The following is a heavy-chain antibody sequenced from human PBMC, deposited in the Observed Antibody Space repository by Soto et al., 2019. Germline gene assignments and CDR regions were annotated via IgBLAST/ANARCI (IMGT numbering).Heavy chain of an antibody. V-gene: IGHV3-23*01. Sequence: GSLRLSCKATGFTFDGFPMTWVRQAPGKGLQWVAAISGSGHTITYADSVTGRFTISRDNSKDTLYLQMNSLRHEDSAIYFCARDDPFDLWGQGTQVTVSS. CDR1: GFTFDGFP. J-gene: IGHJ4*02. CDR3: ARDDPFDL. CDR2: ISGSGHTI.